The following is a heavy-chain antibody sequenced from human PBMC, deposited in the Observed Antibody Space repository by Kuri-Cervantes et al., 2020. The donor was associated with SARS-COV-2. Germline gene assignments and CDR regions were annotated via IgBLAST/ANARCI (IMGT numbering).Heavy chain of an antibody. D-gene: IGHD1-1*01. J-gene: IGHJ3*02. V-gene: IGHV3-7*01. CDR2: IKRDGTEK. Sequence: GGSLRLSCAASGFSFSSYWMSWVRQAPGKGLEWVANIKRDGTEKNYVDSVKGRFTISRDNAENSLSLQMNSLRAEDTAVYYCARDLSNDAFDIWGQGTMVTVSS. CDR1: GFSFSSYW. CDR3: ARDLSNDAFDI.